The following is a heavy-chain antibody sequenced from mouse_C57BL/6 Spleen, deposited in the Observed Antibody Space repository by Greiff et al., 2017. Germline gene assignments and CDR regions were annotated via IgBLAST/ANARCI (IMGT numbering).Heavy chain of an antibody. J-gene: IGHJ1*03. CDR3: AGLFPRYWYFDV. Sequence: EVQLVESGGGLVQPGGSMKLSCVASGFTFSNYWMNWVRQSPEKGLEWVAQIRLKSDNYATHYAESVKGRFTISRDDSKSSVYLQMSNLRAEDTGIYYCAGLFPRYWYFDVWGTGTTVTVSS. V-gene: IGHV6-3*01. D-gene: IGHD1-1*01. CDR1: GFTFSNYW. CDR2: IRLKSDNYAT.